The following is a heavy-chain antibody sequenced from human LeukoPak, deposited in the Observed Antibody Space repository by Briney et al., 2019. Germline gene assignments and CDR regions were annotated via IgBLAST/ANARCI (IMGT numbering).Heavy chain of an antibody. J-gene: IGHJ4*02. CDR1: GYTFTGYY. Sequence: VASVKVSCKASGYTFTGYYMHWVRQAPGQGLEWMGWISAYNGNTNYAQKLQGRVTMTTDTSTSTAYMELRSLRSDDTAVYYCARYSGSYSIYFDYWGQGTLVTVSS. CDR2: ISAYNGNT. CDR3: ARYSGSYSIYFDY. V-gene: IGHV1-18*04. D-gene: IGHD1-26*01.